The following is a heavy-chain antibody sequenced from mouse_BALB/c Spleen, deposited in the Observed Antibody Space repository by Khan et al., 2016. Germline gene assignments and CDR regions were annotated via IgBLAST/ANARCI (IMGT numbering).Heavy chain of an antibody. CDR3: TRDYRYGGY. D-gene: IGHD2-14*01. CDR2: INTETGEP. CDR1: GYTFTDYS. J-gene: IGHJ2*01. Sequence: QIQLVQSGPELKKPGETVKISCKASGYTFTDYSMHWVKQAPGKGLKWMGWINTETGEPTYADDFKGRCAFSLDTSASTAYLQINNLKDEDTAAYFSTRDYRYGGYWGQGTTLTVSS. V-gene: IGHV9-2-1*01.